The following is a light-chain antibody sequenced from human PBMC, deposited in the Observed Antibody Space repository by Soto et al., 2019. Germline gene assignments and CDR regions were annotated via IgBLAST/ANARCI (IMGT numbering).Light chain of an antibody. CDR1: SSHIGSNT. Sequence: QAVVTQPPSASGTPGQRVTISCSGSSSHIGSNTVNWYQQLPGTAPKLVIYSNNQRPSGVPERFSGSKSGTSASLAISGLQSEDEADYYCVAWDDSLNGYVVFGGGTKLTVL. J-gene: IGLJ2*01. CDR2: SNN. V-gene: IGLV1-44*01. CDR3: VAWDDSLNGYVV.